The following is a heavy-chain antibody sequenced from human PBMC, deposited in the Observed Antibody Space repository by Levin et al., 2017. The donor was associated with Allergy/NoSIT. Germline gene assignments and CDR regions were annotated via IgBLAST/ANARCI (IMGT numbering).Heavy chain of an antibody. CDR3: AKDFGAYYGSGSYLPNDY. CDR2: ISWNSGSI. J-gene: IGHJ4*02. D-gene: IGHD3-10*01. V-gene: IGHV3-9*01. Sequence: SLKISCAASGFTFDDYAMHWVRQAPGKGLEWVSGISWNSGSIGYADSVKGRFTISRDNAKNSLYLQMNSLRAEDTALYYCAKDFGAYYGSGSYLPNDYWGQGTLVTVSS. CDR1: GFTFDDYA.